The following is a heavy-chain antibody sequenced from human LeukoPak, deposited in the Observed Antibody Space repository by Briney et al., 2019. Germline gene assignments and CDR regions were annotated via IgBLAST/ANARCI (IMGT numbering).Heavy chain of an antibody. CDR2: IYHSGST. CDR3: ARDRREPLYHWYFDL. V-gene: IGHV4-4*02. Sequence: PSETLSLTCAVSGGSISSSNWWSWVRQPPGKGLEWIGEIYHSGSTNYNPSLKSRVTISVDKSKNQFSLKLSSVTAADTAVYYCARDRREPLYHWYFDLWGRGTLVTVSS. CDR1: GGSISSSNW. D-gene: IGHD3-16*01. J-gene: IGHJ2*01.